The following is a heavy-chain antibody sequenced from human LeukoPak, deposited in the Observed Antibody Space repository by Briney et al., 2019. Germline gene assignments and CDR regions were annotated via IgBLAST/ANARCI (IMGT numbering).Heavy chain of an antibody. CDR1: GFTFSSYE. CDR2: ISSSGSTI. Sequence: GGSLRLSCAASGFTFSSYEMNWVRQAPGKGLEWVSYISSSGSTIYYADSVKGRFTISRDNAKNSLYLQMNSLRAEDTAVYYCARGLKGDYDINWFDPWGQGTLVTVSS. V-gene: IGHV3-48*03. D-gene: IGHD3-9*01. CDR3: ARGLKGDYDINWFDP. J-gene: IGHJ5*02.